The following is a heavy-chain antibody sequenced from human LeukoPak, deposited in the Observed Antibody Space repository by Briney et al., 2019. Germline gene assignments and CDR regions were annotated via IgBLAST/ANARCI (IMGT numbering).Heavy chain of an antibody. J-gene: IGHJ4*02. D-gene: IGHD1-26*01. Sequence: ASVTVSCKASGYTFSDFYMHWVRQAPGQGLEWMGWINPNSGGTRDSQKFQGRVTMTRDTSISTAYMELSRLRSDDTAVYYCARSLSDYPFDYWGQGTLVTVSS. CDR3: ARSLSDYPFDY. CDR1: GYTFSDFY. CDR2: INPNSGGT. V-gene: IGHV1-2*02.